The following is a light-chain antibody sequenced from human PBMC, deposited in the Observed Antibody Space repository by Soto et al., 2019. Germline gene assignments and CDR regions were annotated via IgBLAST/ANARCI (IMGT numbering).Light chain of an antibody. J-gene: IGKJ5*01. V-gene: IGKV2-30*02. CDR1: QSLVHSDGIAY. CDR3: MQGKHWPIT. Sequence: DVVMTQSPLSLPVTLGQPASISCRSNQSLVHSDGIAYFSWFQQRPGRSPRRLIYKVSNRDSGGPARFSGSGSGTDFALKISRVEAEDVGVYYCMQGKHWPITFGQGTRLEIK. CDR2: KVS.